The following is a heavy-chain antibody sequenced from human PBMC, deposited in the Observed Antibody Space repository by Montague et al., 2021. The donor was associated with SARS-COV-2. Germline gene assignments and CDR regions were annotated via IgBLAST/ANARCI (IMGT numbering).Heavy chain of an antibody. CDR1: GGSISSSSYY. J-gene: IGHJ6*02. CDR2: IYYSGST. CDR3: ARGGGYYNYGLDV. D-gene: IGHD3-22*01. Sequence: SETLSLTCTVSGGSISSSSYYWGWIRQPPGKGLEWIGNIYYSGSTYCNPSLKSRVTISVDTSKNQFSLKVTSVTAADTTVYYCARGGGYYNYGLDVWGPGTTVTVSS. V-gene: IGHV4-39*07.